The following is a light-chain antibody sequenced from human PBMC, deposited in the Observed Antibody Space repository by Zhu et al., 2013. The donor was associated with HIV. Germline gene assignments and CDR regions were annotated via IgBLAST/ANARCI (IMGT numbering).Light chain of an antibody. Sequence: DIQMTQSPSTLSASVGERVTLTCRASQSINNWLAWYQQKPGKAPNLLIYKASSLESGVPSRFSGSGSGTEFTLTISSLQPDDFATYYCQQYFTYAEWTFGQGTKVEIK. J-gene: IGKJ1*01. CDR2: KAS. CDR1: QSINNW. CDR3: QQYFTYAEWT. V-gene: IGKV1-5*03.